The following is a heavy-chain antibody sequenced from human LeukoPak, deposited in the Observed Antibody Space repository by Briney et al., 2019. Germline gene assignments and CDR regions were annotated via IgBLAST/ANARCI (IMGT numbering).Heavy chain of an antibody. V-gene: IGHV3-7*01. Sequence: PGGSLRLSCAASGFTFSSYWMSWVRQAPGKGLEWVAYIEQVGSEIYYVDSVKGRFTISRDNAKNSLYLQMNSLTAEDTAVYYCARDKVVGPTQFDYWGQGALVTVSS. CDR3: ARDKVVGPTQFDY. D-gene: IGHD1-26*01. CDR2: IEQVGSEI. J-gene: IGHJ4*02. CDR1: GFTFSSYW.